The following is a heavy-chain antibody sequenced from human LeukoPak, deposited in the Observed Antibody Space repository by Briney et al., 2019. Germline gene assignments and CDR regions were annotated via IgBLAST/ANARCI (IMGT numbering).Heavy chain of an antibody. Sequence: GGSLRLSCAASGFTFSSYAMSWVRQAPGKGLEWVSAISGSGGSTYYADSVKGRFTISRDNSKNTLYLQMNSLRAEDTAVYYCAENSAGFWSGYPTAIDYWGQGTLVTVSS. D-gene: IGHD3-3*01. CDR3: AENSAGFWSGYPTAIDY. CDR2: ISGSGGST. V-gene: IGHV3-23*01. J-gene: IGHJ4*02. CDR1: GFTFSSYA.